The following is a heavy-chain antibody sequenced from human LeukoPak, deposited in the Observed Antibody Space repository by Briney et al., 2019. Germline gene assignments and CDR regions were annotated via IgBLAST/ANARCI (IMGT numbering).Heavy chain of an antibody. CDR3: ARSDVFKPGAFDI. CDR1: GYTFTGYY. J-gene: IGHJ3*02. D-gene: IGHD3-10*02. Sequence: AASVKVSCKASGYTFTGYYMHWVRQAPGQGLEWMGWINPNSGGTNYAQKFQGRVTMTRDTSISTAYMELSRLRSDDTAVYYCARSDVFKPGAFDIWGQGTMVTVSS. V-gene: IGHV1-2*02. CDR2: INPNSGGT.